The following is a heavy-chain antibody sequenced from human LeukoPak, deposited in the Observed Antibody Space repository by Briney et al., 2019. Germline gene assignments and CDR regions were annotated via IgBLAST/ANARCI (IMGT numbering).Heavy chain of an antibody. D-gene: IGHD5-12*01. CDR1: GFTFSSYA. V-gene: IGHV3-23*01. J-gene: IGHJ3*01. CDR2: LSGGAVGT. Sequence: GGSLRLSCAASGFTFSSYAMSWVRQAPGKGLEWVSALSGGAVGTYHADSVKGRFTISRDNAKNTLYLQMNSLTAEDTALYYCCYDGAFGLWGQGTMVTVSS. CDR3: CYDGAFGL.